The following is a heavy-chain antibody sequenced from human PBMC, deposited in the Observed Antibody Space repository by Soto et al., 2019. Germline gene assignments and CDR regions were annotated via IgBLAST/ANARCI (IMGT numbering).Heavy chain of an antibody. CDR1: GGSISSYY. D-gene: IGHD1-26*01. J-gene: IGHJ4*02. Sequence: QVQLQESGPGLVKPSETLSLTCTVSGGSISSYYWSWIRQPPGKGLELIGYIYYSGSTNYNPSLKSRVTITVDTSKNQFSLKLSSVTAADTAAYYCARAMRRSYLRYFDYWGQGTLVTVSS. CDR3: ARAMRRSYLRYFDY. CDR2: IYYSGST. V-gene: IGHV4-59*01.